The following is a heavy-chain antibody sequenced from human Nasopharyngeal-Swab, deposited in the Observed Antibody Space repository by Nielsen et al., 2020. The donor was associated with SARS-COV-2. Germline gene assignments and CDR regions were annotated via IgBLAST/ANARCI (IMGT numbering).Heavy chain of an antibody. D-gene: IGHD2-15*01. CDR1: GDTFTNSA. CDR2: INPGGGSA. CDR3: ARGGDPREVVAATDCFDP. J-gene: IGHJ5*02. V-gene: IGHV1-46*01. Sequence: ASVKVSCKTSGDTFTNSAISWVRQAPGQELEWMGIINPGGGSARYSQNFQGRVTMTRDTSTSTVYMELSSLRSEDTAVYYCARGGDPREVVAATDCFDPWGQGTLVTVSS.